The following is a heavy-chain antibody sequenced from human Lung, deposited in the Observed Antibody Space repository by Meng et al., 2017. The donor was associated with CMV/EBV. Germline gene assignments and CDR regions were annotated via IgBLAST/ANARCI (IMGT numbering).Heavy chain of an antibody. J-gene: IGHJ4*02. CDR1: GDSIGRFY. V-gene: IGHV4-59*01. CDR2: VSYSGST. D-gene: IGHD3-3*01. CDR3: ARARHFDVWSGLLDH. Sequence: LXCTVSGDSIGRFYWTWVRQSPGKGLEWIGYVSYSGSTNYNPSFESRVFMSVDSSTHHFSLYLTPVTAADTAVYFCARARHFDVWSGLLDHWGQG.